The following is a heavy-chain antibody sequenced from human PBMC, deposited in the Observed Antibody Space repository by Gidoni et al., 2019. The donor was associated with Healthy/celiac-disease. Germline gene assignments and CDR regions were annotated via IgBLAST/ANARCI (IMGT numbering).Heavy chain of an antibody. J-gene: IGHJ4*02. Sequence: QVQLVESGGGVVQPGSSLSLSCSASGFTFSSYAMHWVRQAPGKGLEWVAVISYEGRNKYYADSVKGRFTISRDNSKNTLYLQMNSLRAEDTAVYYCARVRPPVDYWGQGTLVTVSS. CDR3: ARVRPPVDY. CDR1: GFTFSSYA. CDR2: ISYEGRNK. V-gene: IGHV3-30*04.